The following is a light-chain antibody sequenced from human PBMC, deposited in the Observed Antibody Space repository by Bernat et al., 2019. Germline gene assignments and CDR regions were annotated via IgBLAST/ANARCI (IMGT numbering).Light chain of an antibody. CDR1: QVSGTY. J-gene: IGKJ5*01. V-gene: IGKV1-9*01. Sequence: DVQLTQSPSFLSASVGDRVDITCRASQVSGTYLAWYQKKPGKAPKLLIYGASTLQTGVPSRFSGSGSGTEFTLTIASLQPEDGATYFCQQLDRFSITFGQGTQLEIK. CDR2: GAS. CDR3: QQLDRFSIT.